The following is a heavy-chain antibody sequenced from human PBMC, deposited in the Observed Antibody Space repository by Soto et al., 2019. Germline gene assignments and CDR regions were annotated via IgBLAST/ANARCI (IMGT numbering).Heavy chain of an antibody. V-gene: IGHV3-23*01. J-gene: IGHJ4*02. CDR2: ISGSGGST. CDR1: GFTFSSYA. Sequence: EVQLLESGGGLVQPGGSLRLSCAASGFTFSSYAMSWVRHAPGKGLEWVSAISGSGGSTYYADSVKGRFTISRDNSKNTLYLQMNSLRAEDTVVYYCAKGMLGPAAPFDYWGQGTLVTVSS. D-gene: IGHD2-2*01. CDR3: AKGMLGPAAPFDY.